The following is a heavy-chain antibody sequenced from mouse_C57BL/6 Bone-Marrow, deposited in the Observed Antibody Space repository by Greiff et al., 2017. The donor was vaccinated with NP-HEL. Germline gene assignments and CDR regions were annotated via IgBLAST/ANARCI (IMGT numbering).Heavy chain of an antibody. CDR1: GYTFTSYW. Sequence: QVQLQQPGAELVRPGSSVKLSCKASGYTFTSYWMHWVKQRPIQGLEWIGNIDPSDSETHYNQKFKDKATLTVDKSSSTAYMQLSSLTSEDSAVYYCGLYYYGSSYRAMDYWGQGTSVTVSS. CDR3: GLYYYGSSYRAMDY. CDR2: IDPSDSET. J-gene: IGHJ4*01. D-gene: IGHD1-1*01. V-gene: IGHV1-52*01.